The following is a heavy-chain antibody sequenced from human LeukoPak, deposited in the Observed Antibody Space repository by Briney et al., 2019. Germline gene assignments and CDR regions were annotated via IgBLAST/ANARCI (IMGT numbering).Heavy chain of an antibody. CDR3: ARVTPMATIVY. J-gene: IGHJ4*02. CDR2: IYHSGST. V-gene: IGHV4-39*07. D-gene: IGHD5-24*01. CDR1: GGSISSGSYY. Sequence: SETLSLTCTVSGGSISSGSYYWGWIRQPPGKGLEWIGSIYHSGSTYYNPSLKSRVTLSVDTSKNQFSLKLSSVTAADTAVYYCARVTPMATIVYWGQGTLVTVSS.